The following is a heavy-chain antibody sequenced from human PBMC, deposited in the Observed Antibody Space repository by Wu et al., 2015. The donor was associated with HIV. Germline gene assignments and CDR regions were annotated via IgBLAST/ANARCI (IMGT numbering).Heavy chain of an antibody. Sequence: QAQLMQSGPDVKKPGASVEVSCKASGGTFRRYDINWVRQAPGQGLEWMGKINPMVGAANYLQKFQDRVTITADVSTSTAYMELSSLRSEDTAMYYCARALGYNFGDAFDIWGQGTMVTVSS. CDR3: ARALGYNFGDAFDI. J-gene: IGHJ3*02. CDR2: INPMVGAA. CDR1: GGTFRRYD. V-gene: IGHV1-69*11. D-gene: IGHD1-1*01.